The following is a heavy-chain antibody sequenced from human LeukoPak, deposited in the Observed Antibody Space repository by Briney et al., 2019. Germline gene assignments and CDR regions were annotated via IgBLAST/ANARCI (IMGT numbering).Heavy chain of an antibody. CDR3: ARLAAAGSFIGYYYYMDV. D-gene: IGHD6-13*01. J-gene: IGHJ6*03. CDR1: GGSFSGYY. V-gene: IGHV4-34*01. Sequence: SETLSLTCAVYGGSFSGYYWSWIRQPPGKGLEWIGEINHSGSTNYNPSLKSRVTISVDTSKNQFSLKLSSVTAADTAVYYCARLAAAGSFIGYYYYMDVWGKGTTVTISS. CDR2: INHSGST.